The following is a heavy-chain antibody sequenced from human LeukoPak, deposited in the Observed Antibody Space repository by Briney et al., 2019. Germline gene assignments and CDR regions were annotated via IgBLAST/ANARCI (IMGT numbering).Heavy chain of an antibody. CDR1: GYSISSGYY. CDR2: IYHSGST. Sequence: SETLSLTCTVSGYSISSGYYWGWIRQPPGKGLEWIGSIYHSGSTYYNPSLKSRVTISVDTSKNQFSLKLSSVTAADTAVYYCAREWIAAAGGEIDYWGQGTLVTVSS. CDR3: AREWIAAAGGEIDY. V-gene: IGHV4-38-2*02. J-gene: IGHJ4*02. D-gene: IGHD6-13*01.